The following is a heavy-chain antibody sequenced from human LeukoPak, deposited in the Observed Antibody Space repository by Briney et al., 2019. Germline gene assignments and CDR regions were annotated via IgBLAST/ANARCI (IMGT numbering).Heavy chain of an antibody. CDR2: IYSGGST. D-gene: IGHD5-18*01. Sequence: GSLRLPCSASGFTASSNYVSWVRQAPGKGLEWVSVIYSGGSTYSADSVKGRFTISRDNSKNTLYLQMNGLRAEDTAVYYCARDNKTARWAFDIWGQGTMVTVSS. CDR1: GFTASSNY. J-gene: IGHJ3*02. V-gene: IGHV3-53*01. CDR3: ARDNKTARWAFDI.